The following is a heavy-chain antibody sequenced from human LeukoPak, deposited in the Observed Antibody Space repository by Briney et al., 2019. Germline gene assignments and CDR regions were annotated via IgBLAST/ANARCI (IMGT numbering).Heavy chain of an antibody. Sequence: GGSLRLSCAATDSIVSDTHMSWVRQAPGRGLEWVSVIFVADTTFYADSVKGRFTISRDNAKNTLYLQMNSLRAEDTAVYYCASDLTSGIAAAGNAWFDPWGQGTLVTVSS. CDR3: ASDLTSGIAAAGNAWFDP. V-gene: IGHV3-53*01. CDR2: IFVADTT. J-gene: IGHJ5*02. D-gene: IGHD6-13*01. CDR1: DSIVSDTH.